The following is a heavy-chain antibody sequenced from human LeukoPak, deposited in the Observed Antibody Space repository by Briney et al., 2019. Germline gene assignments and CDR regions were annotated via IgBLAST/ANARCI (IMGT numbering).Heavy chain of an antibody. D-gene: IGHD2-21*02. V-gene: IGHV1-69*13. CDR2: IIPIFGTA. CDR1: GGTFSSYA. Sequence: ASVKVSCKASGGTFSSYAISWVRQAPGQGLEWMGGIIPIFGTANYAQKFQGRVTITADESTSTAYMELSSLRSEDTAVYYCARGGPRERSGGDGIWGQGTMVTVSS. J-gene: IGHJ3*02. CDR3: ARGGPRERSGGDGI.